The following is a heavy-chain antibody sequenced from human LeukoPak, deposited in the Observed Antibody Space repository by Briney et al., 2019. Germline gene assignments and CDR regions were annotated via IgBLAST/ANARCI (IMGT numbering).Heavy chain of an antibody. CDR3: ATTSWGPMVVTFGAFDI. V-gene: IGHV1-24*01. J-gene: IGHJ3*02. D-gene: IGHD4-23*01. Sequence: ASVKVSCKVSGYTLTELSMHWVRQAPGKGLEWMGGFDPEDGETIYAQKFQGRVTMTEDTSTDTAYMELSSLRSEDTAVYYCATTSWGPMVVTFGAFDIWGQGTMVAVSS. CDR1: GYTLTELS. CDR2: FDPEDGET.